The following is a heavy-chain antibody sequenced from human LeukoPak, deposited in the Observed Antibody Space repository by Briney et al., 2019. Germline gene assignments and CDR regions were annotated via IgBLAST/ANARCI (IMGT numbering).Heavy chain of an antibody. D-gene: IGHD3-10*01. J-gene: IGHJ5*01. CDR2: ITTTGSNM. Sequence: PGGSLRLSCAASGFSLSTYSMNWVRQAPGKGLEWVSCITTTGSNMYYADSVKGRFTISRDNAKNSLYLQMNSLRAEDTAVYYCTNAPGELWSWYYSWGQGTLVTVSS. V-gene: IGHV3-21*01. CDR3: TNAPGELWSWYYS. CDR1: GFSLSTYS.